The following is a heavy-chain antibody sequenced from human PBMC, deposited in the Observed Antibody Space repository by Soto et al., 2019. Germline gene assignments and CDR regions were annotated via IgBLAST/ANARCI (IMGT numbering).Heavy chain of an antibody. V-gene: IGHV3-11*01. Sequence: LTLSCAASGITFSGYYMILIRQAPGKGLEWVSYISSSGNSIYYADSVRGRFTISRDNAKNSLYLQMNSLRVEDTAVYYCARDSCSTYTCYEDAFDMWGQGTMVTVSS. D-gene: IGHD2-2*01. CDR3: ARDSCSTYTCYEDAFDM. J-gene: IGHJ3*02. CDR1: GITFSGYY. CDR2: ISSSGNSI.